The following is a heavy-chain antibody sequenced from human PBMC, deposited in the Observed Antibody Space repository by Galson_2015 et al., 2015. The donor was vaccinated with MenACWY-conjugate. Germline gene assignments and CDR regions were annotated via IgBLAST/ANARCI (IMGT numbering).Heavy chain of an antibody. V-gene: IGHV1-69*06. CDR3: ARDYLYAARIPNY. D-gene: IGHD3-16*01. Sequence: SVKVSCKASGVTFSSYAISWVRQAPGKGLEWMGGIKHNFGTENYAQKLKGRVTITADKSTSTSYMELSSLRSEDTAVYYCARDYLYAARIPNYWGQGTLVTVSS. CDR2: IKHNFGTE. CDR1: GVTFSSYA. J-gene: IGHJ4*02.